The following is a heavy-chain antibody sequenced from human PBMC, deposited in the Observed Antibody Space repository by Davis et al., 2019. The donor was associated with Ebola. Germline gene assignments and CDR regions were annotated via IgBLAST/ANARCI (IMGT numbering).Heavy chain of an antibody. D-gene: IGHD5-18*01. CDR3: ATTITATPGGFDF. J-gene: IGHJ4*02. V-gene: IGHV7-4-1*02. CDR2: INTNTGHP. CDR1: GYTFTSYA. Sequence: AASVKVSCKASGYTFTSYAMNWVRQAPGQGPEWMGWINTNTGHPTYAQGFAGRFVFSLDTSVSTAYLQISSLKAEDTVVYYCATTITATPGGFDFWGQGTLITVSS.